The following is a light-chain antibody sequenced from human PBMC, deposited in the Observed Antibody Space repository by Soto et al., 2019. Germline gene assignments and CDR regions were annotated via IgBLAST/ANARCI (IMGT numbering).Light chain of an antibody. Sequence: QSVLTQPASVSGAPGQSITISCTGTSSDVGSYNLFSWLQQHPGKSPKLMSYEGSKRSSGVSNRFSGSKSGNAASLTISGLQAEDEADYYCCSYAVPNLVVVGGGTTVTVL. CDR3: CSYAVPNLVV. CDR1: SSDVGSYNL. V-gene: IGLV2-23*01. CDR2: EGS. J-gene: IGLJ2*01.